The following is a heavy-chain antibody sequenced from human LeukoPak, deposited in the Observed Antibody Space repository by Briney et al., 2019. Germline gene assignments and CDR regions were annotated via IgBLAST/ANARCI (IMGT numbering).Heavy chain of an antibody. CDR1: GFTFSSYA. CDR3: ARGRELRSAFDI. Sequence: GGSLRLSCAASGFTFSSYAMHWVRQAPGKGLEWVAVISYDGSNKYYADSVKGRFTISRDSSKNTLYLQMNSLRAEDTAVYYCARGRELRSAFDIWGQGTMVTVSS. CDR2: ISYDGSNK. J-gene: IGHJ3*02. D-gene: IGHD1-26*01. V-gene: IGHV3-30-3*01.